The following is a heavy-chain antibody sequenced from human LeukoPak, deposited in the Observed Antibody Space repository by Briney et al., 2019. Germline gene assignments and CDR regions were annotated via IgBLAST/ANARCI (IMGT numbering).Heavy chain of an antibody. Sequence: ERSLRLSCAASAFTFSRYAVHWIRQAPGEGLEWMAFMRYDESNEYYADSLKGRFTISRDNSKNTLYLQMNSLRAEDTAVYYCAKESTAYSSGWDPALDYWGQGTLVTVSA. V-gene: IGHV3-30*04. CDR2: MRYDESNE. D-gene: IGHD6-19*01. J-gene: IGHJ4*02. CDR3: AKESTAYSSGWDPALDY. CDR1: AFTFSRYA.